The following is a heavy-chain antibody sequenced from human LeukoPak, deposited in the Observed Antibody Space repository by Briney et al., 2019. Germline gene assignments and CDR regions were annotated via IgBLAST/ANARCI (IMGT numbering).Heavy chain of an antibody. J-gene: IGHJ4*02. CDR2: LDSGGSA. V-gene: IGHV3-53*01. Sequence: PGGSLRLSCAASGFTVSDNYMSWFRQAPGKGLEWLSVLDSGGSAIYADSVRGRFTISRDNPKNTLHLQMDSLTIEDSALYYCARDHVVASGAVAYWGQGTLATVSS. CDR3: ARDHVVASGAVAY. D-gene: IGHD2-15*01. CDR1: GFTVSDNY.